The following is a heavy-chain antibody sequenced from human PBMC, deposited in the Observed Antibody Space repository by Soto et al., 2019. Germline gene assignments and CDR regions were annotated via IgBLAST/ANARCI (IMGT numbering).Heavy chain of an antibody. CDR3: ARDVSVGAPINYFDF. J-gene: IGHJ4*02. D-gene: IGHD1-26*01. V-gene: IGHV3-33*01. Sequence: QVQLVESGGGVVQPGRSLRLSCAASGFSFSSYGMHWVRQAPGRGLEWVAVIWFDGSNNYYADSVKGRFTISRDSSKNTLYQQMNSLRAEDTGVYYCARDVSVGAPINYFDFWGQGTLVTVSS. CDR2: IWFDGSNN. CDR1: GFSFSSYG.